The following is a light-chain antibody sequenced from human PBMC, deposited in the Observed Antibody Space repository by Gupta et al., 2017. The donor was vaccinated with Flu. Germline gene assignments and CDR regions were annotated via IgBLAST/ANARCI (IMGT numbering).Light chain of an antibody. J-gene: IGLJ3*02. CDR3: ADSNSIMLV. CDR2: LEGSGTY. CDR1: SGHITSS. V-gene: IGLV4-60*03. Sequence: QPLPTQSSSASVSVSSSVTHTCTLSSGHITSSVAWHQQPPWKAPRSLRRLEGSGTYDKRSGVPDRLYCSSYGTAPQTITSRLQAEEDDYYCCADSNSIMLVFGGGTKLTVL.